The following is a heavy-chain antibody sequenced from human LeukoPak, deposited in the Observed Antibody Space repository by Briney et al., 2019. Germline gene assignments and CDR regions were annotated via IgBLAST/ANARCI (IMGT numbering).Heavy chain of an antibody. J-gene: IGHJ4*02. CDR2: FYYTGST. CDR3: ARTHSGTYYGFDY. CDR1: GAPISTGGLY. D-gene: IGHD1-26*01. V-gene: IGHV4-39*01. Sequence: KPSETLSPTCTFSGAPISTGGLYWGWIPQPPGRGLEWIGSFYYTGSTHYNPSLKSRVTISVDMSKNQVSLKLSSVTAADTAVYYCARTHSGTYYGFDYWGQGALVTVSS.